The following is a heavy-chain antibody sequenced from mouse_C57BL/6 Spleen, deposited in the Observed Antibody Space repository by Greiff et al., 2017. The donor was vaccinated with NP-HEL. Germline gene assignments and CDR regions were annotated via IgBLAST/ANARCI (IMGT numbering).Heavy chain of an antibody. CDR3: ARKFHDGYYVDYYAMDY. Sequence: VQLQQSGPGLVAPSQSLSITCTVSGFSLTSYAISWVRQPPGKGLEWLGVIWTGGGTNYNSALKSRLSISKDNSKSQVFLKMNSLQTDDTARYYCARKFHDGYYVDYYAMDYWGQGTSVTVSS. D-gene: IGHD2-3*01. CDR1: GFSLTSYA. J-gene: IGHJ4*01. CDR2: IWTGGGT. V-gene: IGHV2-9-1*01.